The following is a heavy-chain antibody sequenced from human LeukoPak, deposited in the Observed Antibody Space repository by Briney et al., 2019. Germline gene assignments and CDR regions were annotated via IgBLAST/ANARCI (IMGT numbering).Heavy chain of an antibody. D-gene: IGHD3-22*01. J-gene: IGHJ3*01. CDR2: VYYSGST. CDR1: GGSVSSGSYY. CDR3: ARDDYYEGAFDV. Sequence: SETLSLTCTVSGGSVSSGSYYWSWIRQPPGKGLEWIGYVYYSGSTNYNPSLKSRVTISLDASKNQFSLKLSSVTAADTAVYYCARDDYYEGAFDVWGQGTMVTVSS. V-gene: IGHV4-61*01.